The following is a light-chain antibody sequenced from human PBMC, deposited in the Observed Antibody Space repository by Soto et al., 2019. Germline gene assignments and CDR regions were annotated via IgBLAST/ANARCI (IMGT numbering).Light chain of an antibody. V-gene: IGKV3-15*01. Sequence: ETVMTQSPATLSVSPGERATLSCRASQSVSRNLAWYQQKPGQAPRLLIYGASSRDTGSPARFSGSGSGTEFTLTISNLQSEDFAVYYCQQYDNWPGTFGQGTKLEIK. CDR2: GAS. CDR3: QQYDNWPGT. CDR1: QSVSRN. J-gene: IGKJ2*01.